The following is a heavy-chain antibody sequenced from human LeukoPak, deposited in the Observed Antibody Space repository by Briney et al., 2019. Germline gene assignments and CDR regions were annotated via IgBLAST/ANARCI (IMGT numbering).Heavy chain of an antibody. J-gene: IGHJ4*02. D-gene: IGHD3-10*01. CDR3: ARPESPTQEAEYYFDY. V-gene: IGHV5-51*01. Sequence: HGESLKISCKGSGYSFTSYWIGWVRQMPGKGLEWMGIIYPGDSDTRYSPSFQGQVTISADKSISTAYLQWSSLKASDTAMYYCARPESPTQEAEYYFDYWGQGTLVTVSS. CDR2: IYPGDSDT. CDR1: GYSFTSYW.